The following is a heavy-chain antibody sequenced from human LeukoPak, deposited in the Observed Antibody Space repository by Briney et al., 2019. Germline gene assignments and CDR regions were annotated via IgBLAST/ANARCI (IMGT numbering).Heavy chain of an antibody. V-gene: IGHV1-2*02. D-gene: IGHD2-15*01. J-gene: IGHJ4*02. CDR2: INPNTGDT. CDR1: GGTFSSYA. CDR3: ARRRCSGSSCQSYYFDF. Sequence: ASVKVSCKASGGTFSSYAISWVRQAPGQGLEWMGGINPNTGDTNYAQKFQGRVTMTRDTSIITAYMELSRLRSDDTAVYYCARRRCSGSSCQSYYFDFWGQGTLVTVSS.